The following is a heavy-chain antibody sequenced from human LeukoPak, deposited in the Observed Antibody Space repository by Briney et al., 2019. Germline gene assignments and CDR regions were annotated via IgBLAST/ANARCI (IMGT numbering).Heavy chain of an antibody. CDR3: ARARYYDNSGYYYYFDY. Sequence: PGGSLRLSCAASGFTFSSYWMTWVRQAPGKGLEWVANIMQDGSEKYYVDSLRGRFTISRDNAKNSLYLQMNSLRAEDTAVYYCARARYYDNSGYYYYFDYWGQGTLVTVSS. J-gene: IGHJ4*02. CDR1: GFTFSSYW. D-gene: IGHD3-22*01. CDR2: IMQDGSEK. V-gene: IGHV3-7*04.